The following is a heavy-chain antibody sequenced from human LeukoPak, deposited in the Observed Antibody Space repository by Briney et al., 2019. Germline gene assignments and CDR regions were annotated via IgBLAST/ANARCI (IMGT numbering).Heavy chain of an antibody. V-gene: IGHV4-39*07. CDR1: GDSISTSNSY. Sequence: NPSETLSLTCTVSGDSISTSNSYWGWIRQPPGKGLEWIGSIYYSGNTYYNASLKSRVTISVDTSKNQFSLKLSSVTAADTAVYYCATQGVGAILGDDYWGQGTLVTVSS. J-gene: IGHJ4*02. CDR2: IYYSGNT. CDR3: ATQGVGAILGDDY. D-gene: IGHD1-26*01.